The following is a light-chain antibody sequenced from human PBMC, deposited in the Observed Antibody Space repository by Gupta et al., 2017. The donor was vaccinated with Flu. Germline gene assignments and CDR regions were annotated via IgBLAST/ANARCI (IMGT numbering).Light chain of an antibody. CDR1: SSDVGGYNF. Sequence: QSALTQPVSVSGSPGQSITIPCTGTSSDVGGYNFVSWYQQHPGKAPKLLIYEVTTRPSGVASRFSGSNSGNTASLTIAGLQAEEEADYYCSSYTITSTLYVFGSGTKVTVL. CDR3: SSYTITSTLYV. J-gene: IGLJ1*01. CDR2: EVT. V-gene: IGLV2-14*01.